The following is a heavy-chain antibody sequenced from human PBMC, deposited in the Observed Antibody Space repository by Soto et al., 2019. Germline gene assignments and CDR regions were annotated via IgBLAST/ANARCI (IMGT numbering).Heavy chain of an antibody. CDR1: GYTFTNYG. CDR3: ARLDYDSVPVYYYGMDV. Sequence: ASVKVSCKASGYTFTNYGFSWVRQAPGQGLEWMGWISGINGNTNYAQKFQGRVTITTDTSASTAYMELSSLRSEDTAVYYCARLDYDSVPVYYYGMDVWGQGTTVTVSS. V-gene: IGHV1-18*01. J-gene: IGHJ6*02. CDR2: ISGINGNT. D-gene: IGHD3-3*01.